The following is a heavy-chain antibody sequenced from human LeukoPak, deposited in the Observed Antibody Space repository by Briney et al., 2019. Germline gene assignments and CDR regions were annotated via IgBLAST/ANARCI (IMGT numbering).Heavy chain of an antibody. CDR3: ARHVWLQPFDY. CDR2: IYYSGST. V-gene: IGHV4-59*08. CDR1: GGSMNSYY. Sequence: SETLSLTCSVSGGSMNSYYWSWIRQSPGKGLEWIGYIYYSGSTNYNPSLKSRVTISVDTSKNQFSLKLSSVTAADTAVYYCARHVWLQPFDYWGQGALVTVSS. D-gene: IGHD3-9*01. J-gene: IGHJ4*02.